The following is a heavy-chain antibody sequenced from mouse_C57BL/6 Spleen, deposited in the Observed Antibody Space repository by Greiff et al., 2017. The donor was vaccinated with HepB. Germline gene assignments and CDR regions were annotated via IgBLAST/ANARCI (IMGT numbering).Heavy chain of an antibody. V-gene: IGHV1-55*01. J-gene: IGHJ4*01. Sequence: VQLQQPGAELVKPGASVKMSCKASGYTFTSYWITWVKQRPGQGLEWIGDIYPGSGSTNYNEKFKSKATLTVDTSSSTAYMQLSSLTSEDSAVYYCARDLGPVYYAMDYWGQGTSVTVSS. CDR3: ARDLGPVYYAMDY. D-gene: IGHD4-1*01. CDR2: IYPGSGST. CDR1: GYTFTSYW.